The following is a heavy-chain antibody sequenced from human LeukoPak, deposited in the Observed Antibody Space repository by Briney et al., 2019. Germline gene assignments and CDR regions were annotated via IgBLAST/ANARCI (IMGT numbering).Heavy chain of an antibody. V-gene: IGHV4-59*01. J-gene: IGHJ6*02. CDR2: IYYSGST. D-gene: IGHD6-13*01. Sequence: SETLSLTCTVSGGSISSYYWSWIRQPPGKGLEGIGYIYYSGSTNYNPSLKSRVTISVDTSKKQFSLKLSSVTAADTGVYYCARAAAAGPAGYYYGMDVWGQGTTVTVSS. CDR3: ARAAAAGPAGYYYGMDV. CDR1: GGSISSYY.